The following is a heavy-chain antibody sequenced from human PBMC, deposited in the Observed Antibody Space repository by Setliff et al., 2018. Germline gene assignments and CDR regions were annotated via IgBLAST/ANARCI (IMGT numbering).Heavy chain of an antibody. D-gene: IGHD6-19*01. CDR1: GASITSGGFY. CDR3: ARQQWLYYYYYYMDV. J-gene: IGHJ6*03. CDR2: ISPSGST. V-gene: IGHV4-61*09. Sequence: PSETLSLTCSVSGASITSGGFYWTWIRQPAGKGLEWIGHISPSGSTTYNPSVKSRVTISLDTSKNQFSLKLSSVTAADTAVYYCARQQWLYYYYYYMDVWGKGTTVTVSS.